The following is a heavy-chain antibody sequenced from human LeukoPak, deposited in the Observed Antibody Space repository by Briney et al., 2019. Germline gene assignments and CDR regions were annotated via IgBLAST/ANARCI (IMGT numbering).Heavy chain of an antibody. Sequence: GGSLRLSCAASGFTFSSSAMSWVRQAPGKGLEWVSSISGNGGSTYYADSVRGRFTISRDNSRNTLFLRMNSLRAGDTAVYYCAQLPPWYSSGMKTNYWGQGTLVTVSS. V-gene: IGHV3-23*01. J-gene: IGHJ4*02. CDR3: AQLPPWYSSGMKTNY. D-gene: IGHD5-18*01. CDR2: ISGNGGST. CDR1: GFTFSSSA.